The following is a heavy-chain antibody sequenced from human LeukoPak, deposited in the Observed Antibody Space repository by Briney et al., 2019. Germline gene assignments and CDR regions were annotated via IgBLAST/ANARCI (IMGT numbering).Heavy chain of an antibody. D-gene: IGHD3-10*01. Sequence: SETLSLTCAVYGGSFSGYYWSWIRQPPGKGLEWIGEINHSGSTNYNPSLKSRVTISVDTSKNQFSLKLSSVTAADTAVCYCARGGEGVDPWGQGTLVTVSS. V-gene: IGHV4-34*01. CDR1: GGSFSGYY. CDR2: INHSGST. J-gene: IGHJ5*02. CDR3: ARGGEGVDP.